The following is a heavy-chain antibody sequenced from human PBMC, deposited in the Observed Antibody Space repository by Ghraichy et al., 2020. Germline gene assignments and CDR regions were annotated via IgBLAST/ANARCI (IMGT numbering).Heavy chain of an antibody. CDR2: INHSGST. CDR1: GGSFSGYY. Sequence: SETLSLTCAVYGGSFSGYYWSWIRQPPGKGLEWIGEINHSGSTNYNPSLKSRVTISVDTSKNQFSLKLSSVTAADTAVYYCARGWIQLWLSSTSFDYWGQGTLVTVSS. J-gene: IGHJ4*02. V-gene: IGHV4-34*01. D-gene: IGHD5-18*01. CDR3: ARGWIQLWLSSTSFDY.